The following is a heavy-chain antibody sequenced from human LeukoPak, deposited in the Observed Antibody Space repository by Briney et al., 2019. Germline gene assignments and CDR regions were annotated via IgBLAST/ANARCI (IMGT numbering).Heavy chain of an antibody. Sequence: AGGSLRLSCAASGITFGSYWMSWVRQASGKGLECVATIKQDGSQIEYVDSVKGRFTISRHNTKNSLYLQTSSLRPEDTAVYYCARDPTVTNFHDAFDIWGQGTMVTVSS. J-gene: IGHJ3*02. D-gene: IGHD4-17*01. V-gene: IGHV3-7*05. CDR1: GITFGSYW. CDR2: IKQDGSQI. CDR3: ARDPTVTNFHDAFDI.